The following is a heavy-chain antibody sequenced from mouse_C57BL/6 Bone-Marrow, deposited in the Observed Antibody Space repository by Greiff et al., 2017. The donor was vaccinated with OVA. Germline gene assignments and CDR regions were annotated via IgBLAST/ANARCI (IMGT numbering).Heavy chain of an antibody. CDR3: ARGYYGSSYVTLFDY. Sequence: EVKLQESGGGLVKPGGSLKLSCAASGFTFSDYGMHWVRQAPEKGLEWVAYISSGSSTIYYADTVKGRFTITRDNAKNTLFLQMTSLRSEDTAMYYCARGYYGSSYVTLFDYWGQGTTLTVSS. D-gene: IGHD1-1*01. V-gene: IGHV5-17*01. J-gene: IGHJ2*01. CDR1: GFTFSDYG. CDR2: ISSGSSTI.